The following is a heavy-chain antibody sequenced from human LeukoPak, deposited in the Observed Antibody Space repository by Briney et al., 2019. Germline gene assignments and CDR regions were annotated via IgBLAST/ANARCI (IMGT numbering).Heavy chain of an antibody. CDR1: GYAFTSYG. CDR3: AREVPHYYDSSGYYLPNDY. V-gene: IGHV1-18*01. J-gene: IGHJ4*02. Sequence: GASVTVSCKASGYAFTSYGISWVRQAPGQGLEWMGWISAYNGNTNYAQKLQGRVTMTTDTSTSTAYMELRSLRSDDTAVYYCAREVPHYYDSSGYYLPNDYWGQGTLVTVSS. D-gene: IGHD3-22*01. CDR2: ISAYNGNT.